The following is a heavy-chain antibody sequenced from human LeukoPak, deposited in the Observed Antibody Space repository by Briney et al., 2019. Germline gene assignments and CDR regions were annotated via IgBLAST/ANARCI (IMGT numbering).Heavy chain of an antibody. CDR2: ISGSGGST. CDR1: GFTFSSYA. CDR3: CSSSRTFDYSYYGMDV. J-gene: IGHJ6*02. D-gene: IGHD6-13*01. V-gene: IGHV3-23*01. Sequence: GGSLRLSCAASGFTFSSYAMSWVRQAPGKGLEWVSAISGSGGSTYYADSVKGRFTISRDNSKHTLYLQMNSLRAEDTAVYYCCSSSRTFDYSYYGMDVWGQGTTVTVSS.